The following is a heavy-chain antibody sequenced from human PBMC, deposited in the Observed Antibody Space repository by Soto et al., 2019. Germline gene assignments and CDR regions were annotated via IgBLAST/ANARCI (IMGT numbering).Heavy chain of an antibody. V-gene: IGHV1-69*02. D-gene: IGHD2-15*01. CDR3: PARSCSTGTCFLPGPY. CDR1: GGTFNSYT. J-gene: IGHJ4*02. CDR2: IIPILAMT. Sequence: QVQLVQSAAEMKKPGASVKVSCKASGGTFNSYTFSWVRQAPGQGLEWMGRIIPILAMTTYSQSFQGRVTITADKFTNTVYMELSSLPSEDTAPYFCPARSCSTGTCFLPGPYWGQGTLVAVSS.